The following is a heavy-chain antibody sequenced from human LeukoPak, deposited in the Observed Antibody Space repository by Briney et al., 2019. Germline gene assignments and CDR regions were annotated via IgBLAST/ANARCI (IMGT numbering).Heavy chain of an antibody. CDR1: GGSISNTNCY. Sequence: PSETLSLTCTVSGGSISNTNCYWAWIRQPPGRGLEWIGSIYYTGTTFDNPSLKSRVTLSVDTSKNQFSLRLTFVTAADTAFYYCAREEYSSDWYGHDSWGQGTLVTVSS. J-gene: IGHJ4*02. V-gene: IGHV4-39*07. D-gene: IGHD6-13*01. CDR2: IYYTGTT. CDR3: AREEYSSDWYGHDS.